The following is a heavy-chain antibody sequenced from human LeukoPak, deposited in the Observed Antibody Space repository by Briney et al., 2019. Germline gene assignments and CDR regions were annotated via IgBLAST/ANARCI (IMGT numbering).Heavy chain of an antibody. Sequence: ASVKVSCKASGYTFTSYGISWVRQAPGQGLEWMGWISAYNGNTNYAQKLQGRVTMTTDTSTSTAYMELRSLRSDDTAVYYCAREDGGKGASWFDPWGQGTLVTVSS. D-gene: IGHD4-23*01. CDR2: ISAYNGNT. CDR3: AREDGGKGASWFDP. V-gene: IGHV1-18*01. CDR1: GYTFTSYG. J-gene: IGHJ5*02.